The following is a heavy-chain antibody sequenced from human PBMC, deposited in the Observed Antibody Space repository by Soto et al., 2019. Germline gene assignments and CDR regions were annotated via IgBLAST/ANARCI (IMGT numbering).Heavy chain of an antibody. CDR1: GGTFSSYA. Sequence: ASVKVSCKASGGTFSSYAISWVRQAPGQGLEWMGGIIPIFGTANYAQKFQGRVTITADESTSTAYMELSSLRSEDTAVYYCARETTLTRNFDYWGQGTLVTVS. J-gene: IGHJ4*02. D-gene: IGHD4-17*01. CDR3: ARETTLTRNFDY. V-gene: IGHV1-69*13. CDR2: IIPIFGTA.